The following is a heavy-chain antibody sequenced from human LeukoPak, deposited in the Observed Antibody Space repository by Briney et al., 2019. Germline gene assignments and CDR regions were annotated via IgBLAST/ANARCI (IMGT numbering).Heavy chain of an antibody. V-gene: IGHV4-61*02. Sequence: SQTLSLTCTVSGGSISSGSYYWSWIRQPAGKGLEWIGRIYTSGGTNYNPSLKSRVTISVDTSKNQFSLKLSSVTAADTAVYYCARVRFYYYYMDVWGKGTTVTVSS. CDR2: IYTSGGT. J-gene: IGHJ6*03. CDR1: GGSISSGSYY. CDR3: ARVRFYYYYMDV. D-gene: IGHD3-3*01.